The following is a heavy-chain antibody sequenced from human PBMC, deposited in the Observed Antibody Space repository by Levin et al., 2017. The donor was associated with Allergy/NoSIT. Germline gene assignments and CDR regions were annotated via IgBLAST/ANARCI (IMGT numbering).Heavy chain of an antibody. Sequence: SETLSLTCAVSGGSISSGGYSWSWIRQPPGKGLEWIGNIYLSGSTNDNPSLKSRVTMSVDRSKNQFSLKLSYVTAAATAVYYCSRVAGYSYGYYFDYWGAGTLVTVTT. J-gene: IGHJ4*02. V-gene: IGHV4-30-2*01. D-gene: IGHD5-18*01. CDR2: IYLSGST. CDR1: GGSISSGGYS. CDR3: SRVAGYSYGYYFDY.